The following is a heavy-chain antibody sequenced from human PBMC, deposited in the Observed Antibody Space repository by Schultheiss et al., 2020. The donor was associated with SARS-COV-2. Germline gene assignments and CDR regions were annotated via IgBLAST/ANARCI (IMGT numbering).Heavy chain of an antibody. D-gene: IGHD7-27*01. J-gene: IGHJ3*02. CDR3: ARDLAPRTGDDAFDI. V-gene: IGHV3-23*01. CDR1: GFTFSSYA. Sequence: GGSLRLSCAASGFTFSSYAMSWVRQAPGKGLEWVSAISGSGGSTYYADPVKGRFTISRDNSKNTLYLQMNSLRAEDTAVYYCARDLAPRTGDDAFDIWGQGTMVTVSS. CDR2: ISGSGGST.